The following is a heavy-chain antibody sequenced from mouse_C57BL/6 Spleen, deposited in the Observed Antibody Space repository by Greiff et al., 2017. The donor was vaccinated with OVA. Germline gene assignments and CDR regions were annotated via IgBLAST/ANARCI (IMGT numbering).Heavy chain of an antibody. CDR2: ISDGGSYT. V-gene: IGHV5-4*01. CDR1: GFTFSSYA. D-gene: IGHD2-1*01. CDR3: ARDPIYYGNLYAMDY. J-gene: IGHJ4*01. Sequence: EVKLMESGGGLVKPGGSLKLSCAASGFTFSSYAMSWVRQTPEKRLEWVATISDGGSYTYYPDNVKGRFTISRDNAKNNLYLQMSHLKSEDTAMYYCARDPIYYGNLYAMDYWGQGTSVTVSS.